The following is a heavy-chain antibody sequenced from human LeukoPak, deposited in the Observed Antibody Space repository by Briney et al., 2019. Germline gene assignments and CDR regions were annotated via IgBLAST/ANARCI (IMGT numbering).Heavy chain of an antibody. D-gene: IGHD2-2*01. J-gene: IGHJ4*02. V-gene: IGHV3-30-3*01. CDR2: ISYDGSNK. CDR3: ASPSRTGY. CDR1: GFTFSSYA. Sequence: GRSLRLSCAASGFTFSSYAMHWVRQAPGKGLEWVAVISYDGSNKYYADSVKGRFTISRDNSKNTLYLQMNSLRAEDTAVYYCASPSRTGYWGQGTLVIVSS.